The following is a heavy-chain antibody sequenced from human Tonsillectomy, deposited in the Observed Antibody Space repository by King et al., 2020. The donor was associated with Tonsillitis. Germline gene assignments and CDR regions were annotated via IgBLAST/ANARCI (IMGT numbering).Heavy chain of an antibody. CDR1: GFTFSSYA. V-gene: IGHV3-23*04. Sequence: VQLVESGGGLIQPGGSLRLSCAASGFTFSSYAMNWVRQAPEKGLEWVSGISGSGGSTYYADSVEGRFAISRDNSKNTLYLQMNSLRAEDTAVYYCAKDRDFWSPHGMDVWGQGTTVTVSS. D-gene: IGHD3-3*01. CDR3: AKDRDFWSPHGMDV. CDR2: ISGSGGST. J-gene: IGHJ6*02.